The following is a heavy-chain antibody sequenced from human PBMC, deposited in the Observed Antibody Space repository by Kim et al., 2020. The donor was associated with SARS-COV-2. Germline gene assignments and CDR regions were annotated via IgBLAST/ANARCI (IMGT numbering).Heavy chain of an antibody. Sequence: GGSLRLSCAASGFTFRSYAMNWVRQAPGKGLEWVSSISGTAGNTYYADSVKGRFTISRDNSKNTLYLQMNSLRAEDTAAYYCAKVGGLANAFDIWGQGTMVTVSS. D-gene: IGHD6-6*01. CDR2: ISGTAGNT. CDR1: GFTFRSYA. J-gene: IGHJ3*02. CDR3: AKVGGLANAFDI. V-gene: IGHV3-23*01.